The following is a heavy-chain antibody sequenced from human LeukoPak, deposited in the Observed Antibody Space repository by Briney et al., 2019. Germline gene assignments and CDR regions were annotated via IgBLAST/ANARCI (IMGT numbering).Heavy chain of an antibody. CDR2: INPNSGGT. J-gene: IGHJ4*02. CDR3: ARSQIAAAGNVFDY. V-gene: IGHV1-2*02. D-gene: IGHD6-13*01. Sequence: ASVKVSCKASGYAFTGYYMHWVRRAPGQGLEWMGWINPNSGGTNYAQKFQGRVTMTRDTSISTAYMELSRLRSDDTAVYYCARSQIAAAGNVFDYWGQGTLVTVSS. CDR1: GYAFTGYY.